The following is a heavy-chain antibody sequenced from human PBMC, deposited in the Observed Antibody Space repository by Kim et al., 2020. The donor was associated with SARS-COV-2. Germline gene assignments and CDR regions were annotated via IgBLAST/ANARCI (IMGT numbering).Heavy chain of an antibody. CDR1: GVSISETNW. CDR2: IFHSGST. Sequence: SETLSLTCNVSGVSISETNWWSWVRQPPGKGVEWTGEIFHSGSTNYNPSLKSRVIISLDKANNQFSWNVKSVTAADTAVYYCARVMSACSFWFDPWGQGTLVTVSS. CDR3: ARVMSACSFWFDP. D-gene: IGHD2-21*01. V-gene: IGHV4-4*02. J-gene: IGHJ5*02.